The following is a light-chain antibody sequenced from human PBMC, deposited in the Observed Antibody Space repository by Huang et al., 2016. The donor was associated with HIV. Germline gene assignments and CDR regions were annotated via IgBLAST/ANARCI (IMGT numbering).Light chain of an antibody. V-gene: IGKV1-NL1*01. CDR1: QGIRNS. CDR2: AAS. Sequence: DIQMTQSPSSLSASVGDRVTITCRASQGIRNSLAWYQHKPEKAPKLLRYAASRLESGVPSRFSGSGTGTDYTLTISSLQPEDFATYYCQQYYSTPYTFGQGTKVEIK. CDR3: QQYYSTPYT. J-gene: IGKJ2*01.